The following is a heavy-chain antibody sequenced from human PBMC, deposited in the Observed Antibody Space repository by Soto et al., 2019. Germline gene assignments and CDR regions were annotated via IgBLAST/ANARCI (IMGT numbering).Heavy chain of an antibody. Sequence: ASVKVSCKASGYTFTSYGISWVRQAPGQGLEWMGWISAYNGNTNYAQKLQGRVTMTTDTSTSTAYMELRSLRSDDTAVYYCARDQSSSSPLNYYYYYGMDVWGQGTTVTVSS. CDR1: GYTFTSYG. J-gene: IGHJ6*02. D-gene: IGHD6-13*01. CDR3: ARDQSSSSPLNYYYYYGMDV. CDR2: ISAYNGNT. V-gene: IGHV1-18*01.